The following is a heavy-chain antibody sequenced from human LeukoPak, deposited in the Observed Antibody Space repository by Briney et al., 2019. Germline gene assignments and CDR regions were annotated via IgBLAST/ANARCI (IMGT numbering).Heavy chain of an antibody. Sequence: PGGSLRLSCAASGFTFSSYWMSWVRQAPGKGLEWVANIKQDGSEKYYVDSVKGRFTISRDNAKNSLYLQMNSLRAEDTAVYYCARVGIAVAGNYYFDYWGQGTLVTVSS. CDR2: IKQDGSEK. D-gene: IGHD6-19*01. CDR1: GFTFSSYW. CDR3: ARVGIAVAGNYYFDY. J-gene: IGHJ4*02. V-gene: IGHV3-7*04.